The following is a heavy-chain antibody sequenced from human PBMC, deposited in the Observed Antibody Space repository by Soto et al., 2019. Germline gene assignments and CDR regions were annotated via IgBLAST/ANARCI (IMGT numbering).Heavy chain of an antibody. CDR1: GGTFSSYA. Sequence: SVKVSCXASGGTFSSYAISWVRQAPGQGLEWMGGIIPIFGTANYAQKFQGRVTITADESTSTAYMELSSLRSEDTAVYYCASSPQWPTLDDAFDIWGQGTMVTVSS. J-gene: IGHJ3*02. CDR3: ASSPQWPTLDDAFDI. CDR2: IIPIFGTA. D-gene: IGHD6-19*01. V-gene: IGHV1-69*13.